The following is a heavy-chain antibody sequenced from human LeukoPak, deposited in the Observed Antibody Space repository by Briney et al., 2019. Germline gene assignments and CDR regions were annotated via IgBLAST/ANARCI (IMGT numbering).Heavy chain of an antibody. D-gene: IGHD2-21*02. CDR3: ARENIVVVTAIRDAFDI. V-gene: IGHV3-48*02. J-gene: IGHJ3*02. Sequence: GGSLRLSCAASGFTFSSYSMNWVRQAPGKGLEWVSYISSGSSTIYYADSVKGRFTISRDNAKNSLCLQMNSLRDEDTAVYYGARENIVVVTAIRDAFDIGGQGTRVTVSP. CDR1: GFTFSSYS. CDR2: ISSGSSTI.